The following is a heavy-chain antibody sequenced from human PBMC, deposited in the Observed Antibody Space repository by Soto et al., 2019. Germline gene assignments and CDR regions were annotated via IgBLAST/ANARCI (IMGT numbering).Heavy chain of an antibody. Sequence: EVQLLESGGGLVQPGGSLRLSCAASGFTFSSYAMSWVRQAPGKGLEWVSAISGSGGSTYYADSVKGRFTISRDNSKNTLYLQMNSLRAEDTGVYYCAKGPYDYGDYARLYNWFDPWGQGTLVTVSS. J-gene: IGHJ5*02. CDR1: GFTFSSYA. CDR2: ISGSGGST. V-gene: IGHV3-23*01. CDR3: AKGPYDYGDYARLYNWFDP. D-gene: IGHD4-17*01.